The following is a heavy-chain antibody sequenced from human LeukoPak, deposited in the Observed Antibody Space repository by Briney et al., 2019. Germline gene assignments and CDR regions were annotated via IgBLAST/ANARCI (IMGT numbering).Heavy chain of an antibody. Sequence: AGGSLRLSCAASGFTFSSYSMNWVRQPPGKGLEWVSYISGSSSNKYYAASVKGRFTISRDSAKNSLYLQMNSLRAEDTAVYYCARDRLKYSGSPKAGVDYWGQGTLVTVSS. V-gene: IGHV3-48*01. CDR3: ARDRLKYSGSPKAGVDY. J-gene: IGHJ4*02. D-gene: IGHD1-26*01. CDR1: GFTFSSYS. CDR2: ISGSSSNK.